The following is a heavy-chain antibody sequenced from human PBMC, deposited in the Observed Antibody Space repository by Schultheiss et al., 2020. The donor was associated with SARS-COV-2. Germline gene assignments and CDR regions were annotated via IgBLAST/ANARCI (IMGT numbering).Heavy chain of an antibody. Sequence: SETLSLTCAVSGYSISSGYYWGWIRQPPGKGLEWIGYIYYSGSTNYNPSLKSRVTISVDTSKNQFSLKLSSVTAADTAVYYCARTIIAAAADYWGQGTLVTVAS. V-gene: IGHV4-38-2*01. CDR1: GYSISSGYY. CDR3: ARTIIAAAADY. CDR2: IYYSGST. J-gene: IGHJ4*02. D-gene: IGHD6-13*01.